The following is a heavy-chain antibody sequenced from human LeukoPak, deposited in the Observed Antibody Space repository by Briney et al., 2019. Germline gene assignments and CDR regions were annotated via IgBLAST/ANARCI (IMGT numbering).Heavy chain of an antibody. D-gene: IGHD2-15*01. J-gene: IGHJ6*02. Sequence: GGSLRLSCTASGFTFGDYAMSWVRQAPGKGLEWVGFIRSKAYGGTTEYAASVKGRFTISRDDSKSIAYLQMNSLKTEDTAVYYCTRDRERYCSGGSCYSSIGMDVWGQGTTATVSS. V-gene: IGHV3-49*04. CDR3: TRDRERYCSGGSCYSSIGMDV. CDR1: GFTFGDYA. CDR2: IRSKAYGGTT.